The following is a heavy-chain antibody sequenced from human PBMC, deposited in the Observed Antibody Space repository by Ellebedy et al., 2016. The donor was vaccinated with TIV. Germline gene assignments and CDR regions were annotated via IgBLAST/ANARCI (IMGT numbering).Heavy chain of an antibody. CDR1: GFTFRTYG. V-gene: IGHV3-33*08. CDR3: ARHIWRADCSSTTCATLDP. D-gene: IGHD2-2*01. CDR2: IWNDGSKK. J-gene: IGHJ5*02. Sequence: GGSLRLSCAASGFTFRTYGMEWVRQAPGKGLEWVALIWNDGSKKHYADSVKGRFTISRDNSKNTLYLQMSSLRAEDTAVYYCARHIWRADCSSTTCATLDPWGQGTLVTVSS.